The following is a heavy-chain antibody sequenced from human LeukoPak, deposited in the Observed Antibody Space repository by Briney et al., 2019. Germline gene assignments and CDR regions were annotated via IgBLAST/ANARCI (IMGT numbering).Heavy chain of an antibody. CDR3: ARAENTGYDPLLSYYYYYMDV. V-gene: IGHV3-48*03. CDR2: ISNRGNTI. CDR1: GFTFSSYE. J-gene: IGHJ6*03. D-gene: IGHD5-12*01. Sequence: GGSLRLSCAASGFTFSSYEMNWLRQAPGKGLEWVSYISNRGNTIYYADSVKGRFTISRDDAKNSLYLQMNSLRAEDTAVYYCARAENTGYDPLLSYYYYYMDVWGKGTTVTVSS.